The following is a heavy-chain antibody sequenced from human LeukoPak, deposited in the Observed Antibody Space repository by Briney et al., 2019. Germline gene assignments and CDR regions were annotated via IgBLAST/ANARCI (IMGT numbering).Heavy chain of an antibody. Sequence: PSETLSLTCTVSGGSISSYYWSWIRQPPGKGLEWIGYIYYSGSTNYNPSLKSRVTISVDTSKNQFSLKLSSVTAADTAVYYCARLRGFLGMYYFDYWGQGTLVTVSS. CDR1: GGSISSYY. D-gene: IGHD3-3*01. CDR2: IYYSGST. CDR3: ARLRGFLGMYYFDY. J-gene: IGHJ4*02. V-gene: IGHV4-59*08.